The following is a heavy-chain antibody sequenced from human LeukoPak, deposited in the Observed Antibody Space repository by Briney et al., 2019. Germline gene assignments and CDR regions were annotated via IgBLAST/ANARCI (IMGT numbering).Heavy chain of an antibody. V-gene: IGHV3-9*01. J-gene: IGHJ4*02. CDR1: GFTFDDYA. Sequence: PGGSLRLSCAASGFTFDDYAMHWVRQAPGKGLEWVSGISWNSGSIGYADSVKGRFTISRDNAKNSLYLQMNSLRAEDTALYYCAKDTAMVTAFDYWGQGTLVTVSS. CDR3: AKDTAMVTAFDY. D-gene: IGHD5-18*01. CDR2: ISWNSGSI.